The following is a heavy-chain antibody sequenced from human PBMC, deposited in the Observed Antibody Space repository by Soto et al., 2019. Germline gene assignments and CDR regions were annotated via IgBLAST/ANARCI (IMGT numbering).Heavy chain of an antibody. Sequence: QLQLQESGLGLVKPSETLSLTCSVSGDSISGSSYFWGWVRQPPGRGLESIGAIHYRGKTHYNPSLKSRVTISVATSRYQFSLELTSVTAADTATYFCARYRNFVFGDDAFDVWGQGTMVAVSS. CDR3: ARYRNFVFGDDAFDV. J-gene: IGHJ3*01. D-gene: IGHD3-3*01. CDR1: GDSISGSSYF. V-gene: IGHV4-39*01. CDR2: IHYRGKT.